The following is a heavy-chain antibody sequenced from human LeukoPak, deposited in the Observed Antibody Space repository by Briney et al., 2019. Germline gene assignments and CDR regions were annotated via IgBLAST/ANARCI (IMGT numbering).Heavy chain of an antibody. D-gene: IGHD3-22*01. CDR3: ARDRYDSSGYLDAFDI. J-gene: IGHJ3*02. CDR1: GFTFSSYS. CDR2: ISSSSSYI. Sequence: PGGSLRLSCAVSGFTFSSYSMNWVRQAPGKGLEWVSSISSSSSYIYYADSMKGRFTISRDNAKNSLYLQMNSLRAEDTAVYYCARDRYDSSGYLDAFDIWGQGTMVTVSS. V-gene: IGHV3-21*01.